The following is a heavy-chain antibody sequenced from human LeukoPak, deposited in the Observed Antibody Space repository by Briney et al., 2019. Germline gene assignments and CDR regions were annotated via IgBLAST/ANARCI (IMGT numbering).Heavy chain of an antibody. CDR3: ARGLDTAMVY. CDR2: ISSNGGST. CDR1: GFTFSSYA. D-gene: IGHD5-18*01. J-gene: IGHJ4*02. Sequence: GGSLRLSCAASGFTFSSYAMHWVRQAPGKGLEYVSAISSNGGSTYYANSVKGRLTISRDNSKNTLYLQMGSLRAEDMAVYYCARGLDTAMVYWGQGTLVTVSS. V-gene: IGHV3-64*01.